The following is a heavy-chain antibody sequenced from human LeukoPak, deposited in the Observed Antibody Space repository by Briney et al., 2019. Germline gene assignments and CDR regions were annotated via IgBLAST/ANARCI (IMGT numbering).Heavy chain of an antibody. CDR1: GGSFSGYY. J-gene: IGHJ4*02. V-gene: IGHV4-34*01. D-gene: IGHD3-10*01. CDR2: INHSGST. Sequence: SETLSLTCAVYGGSFSGYYWSWIRQPPGKGLEWIGEINHSGSTNYNPSLKSRVTISVDTSKNQFSLKLSSVTAADTAVYYCARLRPYYYGSGSYHDYWGQGTLVTVSS. CDR3: ARLRPYYYGSGSYHDY.